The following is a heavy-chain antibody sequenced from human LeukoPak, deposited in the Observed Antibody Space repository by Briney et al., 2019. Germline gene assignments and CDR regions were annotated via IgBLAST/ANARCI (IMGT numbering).Heavy chain of an antibody. V-gene: IGHV3-23*01. CDR3: AKGDDSSGYFDY. Sequence: GGSLRLSCAASGFTFSSYAMSWVRQAPGKGLEWVSTISGSGGSTYYADSVKGRFTIPRDNSKNTLYLQMNSLRAEDTAVYYCAKGDDSSGYFDYWGQGTLVTVSS. CDR1: GFTFSSYA. J-gene: IGHJ4*02. CDR2: ISGSGGST. D-gene: IGHD3-22*01.